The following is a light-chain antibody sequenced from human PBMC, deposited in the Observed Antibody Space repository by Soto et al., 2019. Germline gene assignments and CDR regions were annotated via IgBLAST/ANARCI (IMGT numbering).Light chain of an antibody. Sequence: DIQLTQSPSFLSASVGDRVTITCRASQGISSYLAWYQQKPGKAPKLLIYAASTLQSGVPSRFSGSGSGTEFTLTISSLQPEDFATYYCQQYNNWPPMSTFGQGTKLEMK. CDR1: QGISSY. CDR2: AAS. CDR3: QQYNNWPPMST. V-gene: IGKV1-9*01. J-gene: IGKJ2*01.